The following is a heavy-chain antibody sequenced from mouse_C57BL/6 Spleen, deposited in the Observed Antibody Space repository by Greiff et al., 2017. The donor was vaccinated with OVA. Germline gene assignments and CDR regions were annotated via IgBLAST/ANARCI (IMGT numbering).Heavy chain of an antibody. D-gene: IGHD1-1*01. CDR1: GFTFSSYT. CDR2: ISGGGGNT. J-gene: IGHJ2*01. CDR3: ARREGIYHYFDY. Sequence: EVKLVESGGGLVKPGGSLKLSCAASGFTFSSYTMSWVRQTPEKRLEWVATISGGGGNTYYPDSVKGRFTISRDNAKNTLYLQMSSLRSEDTALYYCARREGIYHYFDYWGQGTTLTVSS. V-gene: IGHV5-9*01.